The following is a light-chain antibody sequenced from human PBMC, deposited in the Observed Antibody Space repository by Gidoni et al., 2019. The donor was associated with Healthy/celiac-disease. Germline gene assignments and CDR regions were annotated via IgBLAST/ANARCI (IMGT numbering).Light chain of an antibody. CDR3: QQLNNYPIFT. CDR1: QGISSY. CDR2: AAS. Sequence: DIQLTQSPSFLSASVGDRVTITCRASQGISSYLAWYQQKPGKAPKLLIYAASTLQSGVPSRFSGSGSGTEFTLTISSLQPEDFATYYCQQLNNYPIFTFXPXSKVDIK. J-gene: IGKJ3*01. V-gene: IGKV1-9*01.